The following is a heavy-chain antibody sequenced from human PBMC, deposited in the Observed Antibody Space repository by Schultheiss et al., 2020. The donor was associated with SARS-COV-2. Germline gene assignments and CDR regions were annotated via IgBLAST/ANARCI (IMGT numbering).Heavy chain of an antibody. J-gene: IGHJ6*02. CDR2: ISYDGSNK. CDR1: GFTFSSYS. V-gene: IGHV3-30*03. CDR3: ARNTAMVTGPRSGMDV. Sequence: GESLKISCAASGFTFSSYSMNWVRQAPGKGLEWVAVISYDGSNKYYADSVKGRFTISRDNSKNTLYLQMNSLRAEDTAVYYCARNTAMVTGPRSGMDVWGQGTTVTVSS. D-gene: IGHD5-18*01.